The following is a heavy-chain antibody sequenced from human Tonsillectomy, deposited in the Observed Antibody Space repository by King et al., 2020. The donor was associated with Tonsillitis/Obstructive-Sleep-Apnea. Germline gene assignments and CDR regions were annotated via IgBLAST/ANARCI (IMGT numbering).Heavy chain of an antibody. CDR1: GGSFSGYY. J-gene: IGHJ4*02. Sequence: VQLQQWGAGLLKPSEPLSLTCAVYGGSFSGYYWSWIRQPPGKGLEWIGEINHSGSTNYNPSLKSRVTISVDTSKNQFSLKLSSVTAADTAVYYCARRDSSGYYSYWGQGTLVTVSS. CDR2: INHSGST. V-gene: IGHV4-34*01. CDR3: ARRDSSGYYSY. D-gene: IGHD3-22*01.